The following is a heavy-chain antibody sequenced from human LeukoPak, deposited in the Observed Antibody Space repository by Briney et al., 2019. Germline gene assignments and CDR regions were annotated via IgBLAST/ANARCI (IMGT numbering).Heavy chain of an antibody. CDR1: GFTFSSYA. D-gene: IGHD3-10*01. J-gene: IGHJ4*02. CDR2: ISGSGGST. Sequence: PGGSLRLSCAASGFTFSSYAMSWVRQAPGKGLEWVSAISGSGGSTYYADSVKGRFTISRDNSKNTLYLQMNSLRAEDTAVYYCARADSGLSALDYWGQGTLVTVSS. CDR3: ARADSGLSALDY. V-gene: IGHV3-23*01.